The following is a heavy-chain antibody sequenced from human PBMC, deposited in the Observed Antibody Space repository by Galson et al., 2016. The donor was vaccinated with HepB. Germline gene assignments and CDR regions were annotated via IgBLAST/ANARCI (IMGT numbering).Heavy chain of an antibody. CDR2: ISGYNGDT. J-gene: IGHJ4*02. D-gene: IGHD3-22*01. V-gene: IGHV1-18*04. CDR1: GSTFSSYG. CDR3: GRKWDYYDSSGYIEY. Sequence: SVKVSCKASGSTFSSYGISWVRQAPGQGLEWLGWISGYNGDTDYEQKFQGRVTMTTDTSTSTAYMELRSLRSDDTAVYFCGRKWDYYDSSGYIEYWGQGTLVTVSS.